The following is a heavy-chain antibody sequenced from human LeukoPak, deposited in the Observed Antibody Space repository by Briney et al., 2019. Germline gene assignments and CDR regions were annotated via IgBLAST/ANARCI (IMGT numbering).Heavy chain of an antibody. V-gene: IGHV1-69*04. Sequence: ALVKVSCKASGGTFSSYALTWVRQAPGQGLEWMGRIIPILDIANYAQTFQGRVTITADKSTSTAYIELSSLSSEDTAVYYCARDQGVIAPPPYGLDVWGQGTTVTVSS. CDR3: ARDQGVIAPPPYGLDV. J-gene: IGHJ6*02. D-gene: IGHD3-10*01. CDR2: IIPILDIA. CDR1: GGTFSSYA.